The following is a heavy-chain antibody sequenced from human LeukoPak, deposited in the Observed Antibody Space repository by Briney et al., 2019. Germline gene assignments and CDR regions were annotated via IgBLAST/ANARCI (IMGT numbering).Heavy chain of an antibody. V-gene: IGHV1-8*01. CDR3: ARDSSSSSAEYFQH. J-gene: IGHJ1*01. CDR2: MNPNSGNT. D-gene: IGHD6-6*01. CDR1: GYTFTSYD. Sequence: HGASVKVSCKASGYTFTSYDINWVRQATGQGLEWMGWMNPNSGNTGYAQKFQGRVTMTRNTSISTAYMELSSLRSDDTAVYYCARDSSSSSAEYFQHWGQGTLVTVSS.